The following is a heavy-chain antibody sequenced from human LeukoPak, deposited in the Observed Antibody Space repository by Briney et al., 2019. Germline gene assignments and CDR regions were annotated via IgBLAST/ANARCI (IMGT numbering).Heavy chain of an antibody. V-gene: IGHV3-49*03. CDR2: SRSKAYGGTT. CDR3: GSGSGWYSPDY. Sequence: GGSLRLSCTASGFTFGDYAMNWFRQAPGKGLEWVGFSRSKAYGGTTEYAASVKGRFTISRDDSKNIAYLQMNSLKTEDTAVYYCGSGSGWYSPDYWGQGTLVTVSS. CDR1: GFTFGDYA. D-gene: IGHD6-19*01. J-gene: IGHJ4*02.